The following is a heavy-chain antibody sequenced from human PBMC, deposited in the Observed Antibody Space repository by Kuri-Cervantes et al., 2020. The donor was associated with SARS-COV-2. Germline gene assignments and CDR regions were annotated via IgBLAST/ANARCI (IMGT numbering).Heavy chain of an antibody. D-gene: IGHD3-10*01. CDR1: GFTVSSYY. Sequence: GESLKISCAASGFTVSSYYMSWVRQAPGKGLEWVSVIYSGGSTYSAESVKCRFTISRDNSKNTLYLQMNSLRTEDTAVYYCARVVGIRGYFDYWGQGTLVTVSS. V-gene: IGHV3-53*01. CDR3: ARVVGIRGYFDY. J-gene: IGHJ4*02. CDR2: IYSGGST.